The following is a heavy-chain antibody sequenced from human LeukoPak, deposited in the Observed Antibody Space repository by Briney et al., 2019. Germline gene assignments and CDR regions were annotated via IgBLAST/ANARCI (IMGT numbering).Heavy chain of an antibody. V-gene: IGHV3-7*01. CDR2: IKQDASER. CDR3: ATPTAGTWHFDY. D-gene: IGHD1-1*01. CDR1: GFTFSSYA. J-gene: IGHJ4*02. Sequence: GGSLRLSCAASGFTFSSYAMSWVRQAPGKGLEWVANIKQDASERYYVDSVKGRFTISRDNAKHSLYLQMNSLRAEDTAVYYCATPTAGTWHFDYWGQGTLVTVSS.